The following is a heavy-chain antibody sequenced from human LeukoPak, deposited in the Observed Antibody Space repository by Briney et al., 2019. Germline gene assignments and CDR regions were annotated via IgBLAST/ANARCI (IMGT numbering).Heavy chain of an antibody. J-gene: IGHJ4*02. CDR1: GFTFTSYS. CDR2: ISSSGDAT. V-gene: IGHV3-23*01. Sequence: GGALRVSCEASGFTFTSYSMHRVPQAPGEGLEGVPSISSSGDATFYTDSLSGRFTISRDSAKKAVFLQMKSLRGGDSALYYCAKGTDTTGRQNFDIWGQGTLVTVSS. D-gene: IGHD2-8*02. CDR3: AKGTDTTGRQNFDI.